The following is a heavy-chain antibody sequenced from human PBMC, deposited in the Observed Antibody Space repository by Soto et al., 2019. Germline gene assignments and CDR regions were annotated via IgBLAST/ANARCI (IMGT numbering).Heavy chain of an antibody. CDR3: ARVSFHSSGWWDY. J-gene: IGHJ4*02. V-gene: IGHV3-30-3*01. Sequence: QVQLVESGGGVVQPGRSLRLSCAASGFTFSSYAMHWVRQAPGKGLERVAVISYDGSNKYYADSVKGRFTISRDNSKNTLYRQMNSLRAEDTAVYYCARVSFHSSGWWDYWGQGTLVTVSS. D-gene: IGHD6-19*01. CDR2: ISYDGSNK. CDR1: GFTFSSYA.